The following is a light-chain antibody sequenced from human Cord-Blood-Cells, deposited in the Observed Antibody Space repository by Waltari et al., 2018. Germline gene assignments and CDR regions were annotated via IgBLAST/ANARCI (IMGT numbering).Light chain of an antibody. CDR2: GNS. V-gene: IGLV1-40*01. CDR3: QSYDSSLSGWV. Sequence: QSVLTQPPSVSGAPGQRVTISCTGSSSHIGAVSDVHWYQQLPGTAPKLLIYGNSNRPSGVPDRFSGSKSGTSASLAITGLQAEDEADYYCQSYDSSLSGWVFGGGTKLTVL. CDR1: SSHIGAVSD. J-gene: IGLJ3*02.